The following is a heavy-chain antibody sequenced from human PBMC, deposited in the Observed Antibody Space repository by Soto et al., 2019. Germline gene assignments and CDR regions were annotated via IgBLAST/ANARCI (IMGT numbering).Heavy chain of an antibody. CDR2: ISVYTGNT. CDR3: ARDRCTTDKCYTHHFDV. J-gene: IGHJ6*02. D-gene: IGHD2-8*01. Sequence: QVQLVQSGGEVTKPGASVKVSCKSSGYTFTSYGVSWVRQAPGQVLEWLGWISVYTGNTKQAKKFQDRVTLTTEASTSTADLELRNLRSDDTAVYYCARDRCTTDKCYTHHFDVWGQGTTVTVSS. V-gene: IGHV1-18*04. CDR1: GYTFTSYG.